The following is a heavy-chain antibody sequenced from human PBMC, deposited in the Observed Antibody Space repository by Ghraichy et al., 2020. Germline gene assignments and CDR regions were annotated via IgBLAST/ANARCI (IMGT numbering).Heavy chain of an antibody. CDR3: ASSGIRASAFDP. J-gene: IGHJ5*02. CDR2: IYYTGST. CDR1: GVSMTSYY. Sequence: SETLSLTCSVFGVSMTSYYWNWIRQRPGKGLEWIGYIYYTGSTSYSSSLESRVTMSVDTSKNQFSLKLTSVTAADTAVYYCASSGIRASAFDPWGQGTLVTVSS. D-gene: IGHD1-14*01. V-gene: IGHV4-59*01.